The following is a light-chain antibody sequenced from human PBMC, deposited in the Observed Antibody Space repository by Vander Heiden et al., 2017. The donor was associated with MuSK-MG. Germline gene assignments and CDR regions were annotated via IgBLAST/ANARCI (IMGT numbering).Light chain of an antibody. CDR1: QSISSY. CDR2: AAS. Sequence: DIQMTQSPSSLSASVGDRVTITCRASQSISSYLTWYQQKPGKAPKLLIYAASTLQSGVPSRFSGSGSGTDFTLTISRLQPEDFATYYCQQSDSNPQTFGQGTKVEIK. J-gene: IGKJ2*01. V-gene: IGKV1-39*01. CDR3: QQSDSNPQT.